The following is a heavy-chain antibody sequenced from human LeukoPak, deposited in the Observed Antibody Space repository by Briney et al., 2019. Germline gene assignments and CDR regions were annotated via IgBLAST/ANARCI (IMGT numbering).Heavy chain of an antibody. CDR2: ITCGSSYI. J-gene: IGHJ6*03. CDR3: ARDPYSGSYGNYYYYFMDV. Sequence: GGSLRLSCAASGFTFSSHNMNWVRQAPGKGLEWVSSITCGSSYIYYADSVKGRFTISRDNAKNSLYLQMNSLRAEDTAVYYCARDPYSGSYGNYYYYFMDVWGKGTTVTISS. V-gene: IGHV3-21*03. CDR1: GFTFSSHN. D-gene: IGHD1-26*01.